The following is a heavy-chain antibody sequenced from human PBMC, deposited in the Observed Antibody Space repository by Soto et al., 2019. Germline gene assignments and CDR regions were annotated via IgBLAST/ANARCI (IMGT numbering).Heavy chain of an antibody. D-gene: IGHD3-3*01. V-gene: IGHV1-69*12. J-gene: IGHJ4*02. CDR2: IIPIFGTA. CDR3: ASSTIDVLRFLEWSN. CDR1: GGTFSSYA. Sequence: QVQLVQSGAEVKKPGSSVKVSCKASGGTFSSYAISWVRQAPGQGLEWMGGIIPIFGTANYAQKFQGRVTITADESTSTAYMELSSLSSEGTAVYYCASSTIDVLRFLEWSNWGQGTLVTVSS.